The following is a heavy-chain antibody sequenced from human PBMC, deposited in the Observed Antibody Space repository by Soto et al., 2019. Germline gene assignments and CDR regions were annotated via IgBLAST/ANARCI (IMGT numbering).Heavy chain of an antibody. Sequence: QVQLQESGPRLVKTSETLPLTCTVSGAPMNRYYWSWIRQPPGKALEWIGYVFNSETSKYNPSLRSRIAMSVDRSKNQFSLTMTSLTAADTAVYFCAGVYGTNYGFDYWGQGALVTVSS. CDR3: AGVYGTNYGFDY. D-gene: IGHD4-17*01. CDR1: GAPMNRYY. CDR2: VFNSETS. V-gene: IGHV4-59*01. J-gene: IGHJ4*02.